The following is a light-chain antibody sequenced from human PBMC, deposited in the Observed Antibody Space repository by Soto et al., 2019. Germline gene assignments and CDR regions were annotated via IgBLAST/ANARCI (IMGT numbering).Light chain of an antibody. V-gene: IGKV4-1*01. CDR1: QSVLYSSNNKNY. J-gene: IGKJ3*01. CDR2: WAS. CDR3: QLYYSTPLT. Sequence: DIVMTQSPDSLAVSLGERATINCKSSQSVLYSSNNKNYLAWYQQKPGQPPKLLIYWASTRESGVPDRFSGSGSGTDCTLTSSRLQAEDVAVYYCQLYYSTPLTFVPGTKVDIK.